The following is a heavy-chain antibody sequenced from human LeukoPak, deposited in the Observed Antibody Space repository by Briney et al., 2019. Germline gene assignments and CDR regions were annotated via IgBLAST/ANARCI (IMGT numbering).Heavy chain of an antibody. V-gene: IGHV1-2*02. D-gene: IGHD3-10*01. CDR2: INPNSGGT. CDR1: GYTFTGYY. CDR3: ARDLWFGELFGAFDI. Sequence: ASVKVSCKASGYTFTGYYMHWVRQAPGQELEWMGWINPNSGGTNYAQKFQGRVTMTRDTSISTAYMELSRLRSDDTAVYYCARDLWFGELFGAFDIWGQGTMVTVSS. J-gene: IGHJ3*02.